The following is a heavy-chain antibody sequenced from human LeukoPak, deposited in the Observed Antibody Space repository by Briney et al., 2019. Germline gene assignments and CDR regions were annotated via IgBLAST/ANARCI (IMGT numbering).Heavy chain of an antibody. D-gene: IGHD6-19*01. CDR3: ARSWYGSGWSDSGPVDTPLDY. CDR2: ISTRSTYI. Sequence: GGSLRLSCAASGFTFSTYSMNWVRQAPGKGLEWVSCISTRSTYIYYADSVKGRFTISRDNAKNSLYLQMNSLRAEDTAVYYCARSWYGSGWSDSGPVDTPLDYWGQGTLVTVSS. V-gene: IGHV3-21*01. J-gene: IGHJ4*02. CDR1: GFTFSTYS.